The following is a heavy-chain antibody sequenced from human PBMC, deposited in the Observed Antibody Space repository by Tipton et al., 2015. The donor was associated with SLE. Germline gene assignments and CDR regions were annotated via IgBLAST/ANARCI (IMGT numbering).Heavy chain of an antibody. V-gene: IGHV4-59*08. CDR1: GGSISSYY. CDR3: ARAGRGGYYDYYMDV. CDR2: IFYSGST. J-gene: IGHJ6*03. Sequence: TLSLTCTVSGGSISSYYWSWIRPPPGKGLGWIGYIFYSGSTNYNPSLKSRVTISVDTSKNQFSLKLSSVTAADTAVYYCARAGRGGYYDYYMDVWGKGTTVTVSS. D-gene: IGHD2-15*01.